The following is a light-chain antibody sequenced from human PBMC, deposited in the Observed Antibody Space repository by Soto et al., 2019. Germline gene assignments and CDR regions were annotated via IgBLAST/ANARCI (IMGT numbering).Light chain of an antibody. CDR3: CSYASSSSCV. CDR1: TSDVGGYNL. V-gene: IGLV2-23*01. J-gene: IGLJ1*01. Sequence: QSALTQPASVSGSPGQSITISCSGTTSDVGGYNLVSWYQQHAAKAPKLLIYEGTQRPSGVSSRFSGSKSGNTASLTISGLQAEDEADYYCCSYASSSSCVFGTGTKVT. CDR2: EGT.